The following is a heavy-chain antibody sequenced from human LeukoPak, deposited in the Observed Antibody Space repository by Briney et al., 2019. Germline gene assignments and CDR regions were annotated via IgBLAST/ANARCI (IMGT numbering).Heavy chain of an antibody. Sequence: SETLSLTCTVSGGSISSGSYYWSWIRQPAGKGLEWIGRIYTSGSTNYNPSLKSRVTMSVDTSKNQFSLKLSSVTAADTAVYYCARETFGYGPPDYYYMDVWGKGTTVTISS. CDR2: IYTSGST. CDR1: GGSISSGSYY. V-gene: IGHV4-61*02. J-gene: IGHJ6*03. D-gene: IGHD4-17*01. CDR3: ARETFGYGPPDYYYMDV.